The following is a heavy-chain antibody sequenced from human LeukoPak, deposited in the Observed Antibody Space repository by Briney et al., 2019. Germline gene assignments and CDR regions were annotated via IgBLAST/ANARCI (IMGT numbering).Heavy chain of an antibody. CDR3: ARAGWIITSGIDY. CDR2: IYHTGST. CDR1: GYSISRGYC. D-gene: IGHD3-10*01. J-gene: IGHJ4*02. V-gene: IGHV4-38-2*01. Sequence: SETLSLTCGVSGYSISRGYCWAWIRQPPGKGLEWIGTIYHTGSTYYTPSLGSRVTISVDTSKNEFSLNLNSVTAADTAVYYCARAGWIITSGIDYWGQGALVTVSS.